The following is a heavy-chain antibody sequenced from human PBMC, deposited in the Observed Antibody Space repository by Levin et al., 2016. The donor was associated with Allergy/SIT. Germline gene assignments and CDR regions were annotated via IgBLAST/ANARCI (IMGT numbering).Heavy chain of an antibody. CDR3: ARDYARPGYDILTGYEYYFDY. CDR2: IWYDGSNK. V-gene: IGHV3-33*08. D-gene: IGHD3-9*01. CDR1: GFTFSSYG. J-gene: IGHJ4*02. Sequence: GESLKISCAASGFTFSSYGMHWVRQAPGKGLEWVAVIWYDGSNKYYADSVKGRFTISRDNAKNSLYLQMNSLRDEDTAVYYCARDYARPGYDILTGYEYYFDYWGQGTLVTVSS.